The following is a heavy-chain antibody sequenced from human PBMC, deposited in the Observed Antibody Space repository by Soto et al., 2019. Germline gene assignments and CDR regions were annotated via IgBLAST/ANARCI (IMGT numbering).Heavy chain of an antibody. V-gene: IGHV1-3*05. CDR1: GYTFSSYA. D-gene: IGHD5-12*01. Sequence: QVQLVQSGAEEKKPGASVKVSCKASGYTFSSYAIHWVRQAPGQGLEWMGWINDGNGNTKYSQKFQGRVTIIRDTNESTAYMELNSLRSDDTAVYYCASVDGNYWGKGTLFTVSS. CDR3: ASVDGNY. CDR2: INDGNGNT. J-gene: IGHJ4*02.